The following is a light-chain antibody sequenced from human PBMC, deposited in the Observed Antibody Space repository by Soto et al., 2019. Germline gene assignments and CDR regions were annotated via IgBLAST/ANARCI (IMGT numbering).Light chain of an antibody. Sequence: DIQMIQSPASLSASVGDTVTITCRASQGISNQLAWYQQKPGKAPKSLIFAASSYQSGVPSKFSGRGSGTEFTLTISSLQPEDFAIYYCQQYKSCPLTFGQGTRLEIK. V-gene: IGKV1-16*02. CDR1: QGISNQ. J-gene: IGKJ5*01. CDR3: QQYKSCPLT. CDR2: AAS.